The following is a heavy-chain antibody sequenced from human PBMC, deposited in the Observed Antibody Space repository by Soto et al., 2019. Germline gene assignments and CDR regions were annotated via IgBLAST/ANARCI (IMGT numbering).Heavy chain of an antibody. D-gene: IGHD1-7*01. J-gene: IGHJ6*02. Sequence: PGESLKISCKGSGYNFGNYWIGWVRQMPGKGLEWMGVINPGDSGTTYSPSFQGQVTISADKSISTAYLQWSSLKASDTAVYYCAGQHTSNWNSPNYYYYYGMDVWGQGTTVTVSS. CDR2: INPGDSGT. V-gene: IGHV5-51*01. CDR1: GYNFGNYW. CDR3: AGQHTSNWNSPNYYYYYGMDV.